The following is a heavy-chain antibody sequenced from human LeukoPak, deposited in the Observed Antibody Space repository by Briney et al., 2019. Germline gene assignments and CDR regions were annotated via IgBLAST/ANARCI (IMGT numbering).Heavy chain of an antibody. J-gene: IGHJ5*02. CDR3: ARDLYFSRLYGNWFDP. CDR1: GFTFSDYY. Sequence: GGSLRLSCAASGFTFSDYYMSWIRQAPGKGLEWISYISGSGTTIYHADSVKGRFTISRDSAKNSLYLQMNSLRPEDTAVYYCARDLYFSRLYGNWFDPWGQGTLVTVSS. D-gene: IGHD6-13*01. CDR2: ISGSGTTI. V-gene: IGHV3-11*04.